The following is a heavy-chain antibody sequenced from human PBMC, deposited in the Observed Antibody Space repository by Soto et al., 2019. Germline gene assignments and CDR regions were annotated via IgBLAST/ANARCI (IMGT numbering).Heavy chain of an antibody. D-gene: IGHD3-16*01. CDR2: ILSLESHK. J-gene: IGHJ4*02. V-gene: IGHV3-11*01. Sequence: GGSLRLSCSGSGFNFNDYYMNWIRQTPVRGLEWVSSILSLESHKYYAASVMGRFSISRDNAQKSLFLQMNNLRAEDTGIYFCATGLKDASNRPSFDSWGPGTPVTVSS. CDR3: ATGLKDASNRPSFDS. CDR1: GFNFNDYY.